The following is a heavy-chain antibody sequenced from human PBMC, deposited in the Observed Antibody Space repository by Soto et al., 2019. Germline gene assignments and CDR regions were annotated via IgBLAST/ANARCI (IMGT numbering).Heavy chain of an antibody. Sequence: GESLKISCKGSGYSFTSYWISWVRQMPGKGLEWMGRIDPSDSYTNYSPSFQGHVTISADKSISTAYLQWSSLKASDTAMYYCARRATGWYNWFDPWGQGTLVTVSS. CDR3: ARRATGWYNWFDP. V-gene: IGHV5-10-1*01. CDR2: IDPSDSYT. CDR1: GYSFTSYW. D-gene: IGHD2-15*01. J-gene: IGHJ5*02.